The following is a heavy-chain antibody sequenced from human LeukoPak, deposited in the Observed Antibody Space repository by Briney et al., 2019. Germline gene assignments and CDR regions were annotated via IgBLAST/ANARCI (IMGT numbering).Heavy chain of an antibody. Sequence: PSETLSLTCAVSGYFISSGYYWGWVRPPPGEGLEWIATILHVGNTYYSSSLKSRVTISVDTSKNQFSLKLSSVTAADTAVYYCARGRRWNYYYGMDVWGQGTTVTVSS. CDR3: ARGRRWNYYYGMDV. D-gene: IGHD3-16*01. CDR1: GYFISSGYY. CDR2: ILHVGNT. J-gene: IGHJ6*02. V-gene: IGHV4-38-2*01.